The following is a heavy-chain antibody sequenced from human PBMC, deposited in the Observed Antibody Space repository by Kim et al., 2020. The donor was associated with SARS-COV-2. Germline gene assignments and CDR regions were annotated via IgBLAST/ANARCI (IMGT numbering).Heavy chain of an antibody. Sequence: ASVKVSCKASGYTFTSYAMNWVRQPPGQGLEWMGWINTNTGNPTYAQGFTGRLVFSLDTAVSTAYLQISSLKAEDTALSYCARDLGGYSGYDLYYYYGMDVWGQWTTVTVSS. D-gene: IGHD5-12*01. CDR1: GYTFTSYA. J-gene: IGHJ6*02. V-gene: IGHV7-4-1*02. CDR3: ARDLGGYSGYDLYYYYGMDV. CDR2: INTNTGNP.